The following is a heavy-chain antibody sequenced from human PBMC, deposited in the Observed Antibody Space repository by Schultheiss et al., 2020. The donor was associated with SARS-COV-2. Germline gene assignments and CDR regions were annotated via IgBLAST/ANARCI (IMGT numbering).Heavy chain of an antibody. J-gene: IGHJ4*02. Sequence: GGSLRLSCAASGFTFSSYSMNWVRQAPGKGLEWVSSISSSSSYIYYADSVKGRFTISRDNAKNSLYLQMNSLRAEDTAVYYCARNAARLITRAQSDYWGQGTLVTVSS. CDR1: GFTFSSYS. D-gene: IGHD6-6*01. CDR2: ISSSSSYI. CDR3: ARNAARLITRAQSDY. V-gene: IGHV3-21*01.